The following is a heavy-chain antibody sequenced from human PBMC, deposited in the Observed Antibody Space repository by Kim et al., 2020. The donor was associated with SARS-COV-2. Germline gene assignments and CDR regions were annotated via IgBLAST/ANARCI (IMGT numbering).Heavy chain of an antibody. CDR2: ISYDGSNK. CDR3: AKSYYDFWSGYNPEPDY. J-gene: IGHJ4*02. V-gene: IGHV3-30*18. D-gene: IGHD3-3*01. Sequence: GGSLRLSCAASGFTFSSYGMHWVRQAPGKGLEWVAVISYDGSNKYYADSVKGRFTISRDNSKNTLYLQMNSLRAEDTAVYYCAKSYYDFWSGYNPEPDYWGQGTLVTVSS. CDR1: GFTFSSYG.